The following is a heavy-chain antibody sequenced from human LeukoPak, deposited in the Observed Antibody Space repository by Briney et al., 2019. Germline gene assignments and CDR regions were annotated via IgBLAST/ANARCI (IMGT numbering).Heavy chain of an antibody. D-gene: IGHD3-10*01. J-gene: IGHJ5*02. Sequence: GGSLRLSCAASGFTFSGFYMNWLRQAPGKGVEGGSYISSSGSIIYYTDSVKGGFTISRDNAKNSLSLQMNSLRAEDTPVYYCARFMIREVTADNWFDPWGQGTLVTVSS. CDR1: GFTFSGFY. CDR2: ISSSGSII. CDR3: ARFMIREVTADNWFDP. V-gene: IGHV3-11*01.